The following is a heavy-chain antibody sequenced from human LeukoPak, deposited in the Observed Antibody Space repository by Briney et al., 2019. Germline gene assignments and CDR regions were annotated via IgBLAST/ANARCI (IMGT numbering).Heavy chain of an antibody. CDR1: GFTFSSYA. Sequence: GSLRLSCAASGFTFSSYAMHWVRQAPGKGLEWVAVISYDGSNKYCADSVKGRFTISRDNSKNTLYLQMNSLRAEDTAVYYCARAPGQQLAHMDVWGRGTTVTVSS. V-gene: IGHV3-30*04. CDR2: ISYDGSNK. CDR3: ARAPGQQLAHMDV. D-gene: IGHD6-13*01. J-gene: IGHJ6*03.